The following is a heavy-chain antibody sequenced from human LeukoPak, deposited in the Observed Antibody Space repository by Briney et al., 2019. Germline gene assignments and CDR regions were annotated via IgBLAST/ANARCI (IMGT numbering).Heavy chain of an antibody. CDR2: RSSSDAGT. Sequence: GGSLRLSCAAFGFPLSSYAISWVRQAPGKGLEWVSARSSSDAGTYHVDSVRGRFTISRDNSKNTLYLQMNSLRVEDAAVYYCARAPVTSCRGAYCYPFDYWGQGTLVTVSS. V-gene: IGHV3-23*01. J-gene: IGHJ4*02. CDR3: ARAPVTSCRGAYCYPFDY. CDR1: GFPLSSYA. D-gene: IGHD2-21*01.